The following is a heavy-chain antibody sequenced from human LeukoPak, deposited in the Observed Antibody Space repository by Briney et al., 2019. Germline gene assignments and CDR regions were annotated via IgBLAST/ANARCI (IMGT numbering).Heavy chain of an antibody. Sequence: ASVKVSCKASGYTFTSYGISWVRQAPGQGLEWMGWISAYNGNTNNAQKLQGRVTMTTDTSTSTAYMELRSLRSDDTAVCYCARDRYMVRGVIRWFDPWGQGTLVTVSS. D-gene: IGHD3-10*01. V-gene: IGHV1-18*04. CDR3: ARDRYMVRGVIRWFDP. CDR2: ISAYNGNT. J-gene: IGHJ5*02. CDR1: GYTFTSYG.